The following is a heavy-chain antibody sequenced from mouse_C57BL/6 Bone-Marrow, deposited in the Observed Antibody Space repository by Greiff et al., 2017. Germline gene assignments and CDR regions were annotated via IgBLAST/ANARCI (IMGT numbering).Heavy chain of an antibody. Sequence: QVQLQQPGAELVKPGASVKMSCKASGYTFTSYWITWVKQRPGQGLEWIGDIYPGSGSTNYNEKFKSKATLTVDTSSSTAYMQLSSLTSEDSAVYDCARNYGSRRDYYFDYWGQGTTLTVSS. D-gene: IGHD1-1*01. CDR2: IYPGSGST. CDR3: ARNYGSRRDYYFDY. CDR1: GYTFTSYW. V-gene: IGHV1-55*01. J-gene: IGHJ2*01.